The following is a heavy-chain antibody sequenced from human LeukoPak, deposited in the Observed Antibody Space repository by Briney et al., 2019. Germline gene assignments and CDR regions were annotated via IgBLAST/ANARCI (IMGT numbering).Heavy chain of an antibody. J-gene: IGHJ4*02. CDR3: ARETPNCGGDCFDY. V-gene: IGHV3-48*03. Sequence: GGSLRLSCAASGFTLSSHEINWVRQAPEKGLEWVSYISDVGRSDIYFADSVKGRFTLSRDNAKNSLYLQMNSLRAEDTAIYYCARETPNCGGDCFDYWGQGTLVTVSS. CDR1: GFTLSSHE. D-gene: IGHD2-21*02. CDR2: ISDVGRSDI.